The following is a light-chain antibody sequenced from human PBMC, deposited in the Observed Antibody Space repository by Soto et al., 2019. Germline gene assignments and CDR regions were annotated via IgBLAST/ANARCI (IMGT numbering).Light chain of an antibody. J-gene: IGKJ1*01. Sequence: DIQITQSPSTLSASVGDRVTLTCRASQSISSWLAWYQQKPGKAPKILIYDASSLASGVPSRFRGSGSGTEFTLTISSLQPDDFATYYCQHYNSYSEAFGQGTKVDIK. CDR3: QHYNSYSEA. CDR1: QSISSW. V-gene: IGKV1-5*01. CDR2: DAS.